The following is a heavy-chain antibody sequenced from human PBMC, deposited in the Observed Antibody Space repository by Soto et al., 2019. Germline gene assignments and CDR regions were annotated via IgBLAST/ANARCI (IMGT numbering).Heavy chain of an antibody. CDR3: ARDTYSSGWHP. CDR2: ISYDGSNK. V-gene: IGHV3-30-3*01. J-gene: IGHJ4*02. Sequence: QVQLVESGGGVVQPGRSLRLSCAASGFTFSSYAMHWVRQAPGKGLEWVAVISYDGSNKYYADSVKGRFTISRDHSKNTLYLQMNGRRAEDTAVYYCARDTYSSGWHPWGQGTLVTVSS. D-gene: IGHD6-19*01. CDR1: GFTFSSYA.